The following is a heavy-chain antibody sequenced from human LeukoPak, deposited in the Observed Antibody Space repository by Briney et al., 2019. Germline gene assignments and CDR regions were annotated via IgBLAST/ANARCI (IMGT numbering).Heavy chain of an antibody. CDR1: GFTFSSYG. CDR3: AKDLTTTVTTAIDC. CDR2: IPYDVTNN. J-gene: IGHJ4*02. V-gene: IGHV3-30*02. Sequence: GGSLRLSCAASGFTFSSYGMHWVRQAPGKGLEWVALIPYDVTNNYYADSVKGRFTISRENSKNTLYLQMNSLRAEDTAVYYCAKDLTTTVTTAIDCWGQGTLVTVSS. D-gene: IGHD4-17*01.